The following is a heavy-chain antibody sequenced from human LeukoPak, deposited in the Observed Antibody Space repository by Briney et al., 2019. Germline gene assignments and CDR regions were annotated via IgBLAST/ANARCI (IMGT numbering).Heavy chain of an antibody. Sequence: AASVKVSCKASGYTFTSYAMHWVRQAPGQGLEWMGWINAGNGNTKYSQRFQGRVTITRDTSASTAYMELSSLRSEDTAVYYCARDRIAARLPSAWFDPWGQGTLVTVSS. CDR1: GYTFTSYA. CDR3: ARDRIAARLPSAWFDP. CDR2: INAGNGNT. D-gene: IGHD6-6*01. V-gene: IGHV1-3*01. J-gene: IGHJ5*02.